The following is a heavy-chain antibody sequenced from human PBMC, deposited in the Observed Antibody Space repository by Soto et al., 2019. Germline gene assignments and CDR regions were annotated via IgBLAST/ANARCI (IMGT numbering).Heavy chain of an antibody. CDR1: GFTFSSCA. CDR3: AKGADLWAYYGMDV. CDR2: ISGSGGTT. D-gene: IGHD3-16*01. V-gene: IGHV3-23*01. Sequence: EVQLLESGGCLVQPGGSLRLYCAASGFTFSSCAMSWVRQAPAKGLEWVSGISGSGGTTYYADSVKGRFTMSSDNSNKALYMQINSMRAEDTALYYCAKGADLWAYYGMDVSGQGNTVAVAS. J-gene: IGHJ6*02.